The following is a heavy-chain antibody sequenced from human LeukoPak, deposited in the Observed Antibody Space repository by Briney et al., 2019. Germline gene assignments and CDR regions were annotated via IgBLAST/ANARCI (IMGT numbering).Heavy chain of an antibody. CDR1: GGSISIYY. D-gene: IGHD1-26*01. V-gene: IGHV4-59*01. CDR3: ARGSGSYFNFDY. J-gene: IGHJ4*02. CDR2: IYYSGST. Sequence: PSETLSLTCTVSGGSISIYYWSWIRQPPGKGLEWIGYIYYSGSTNYNPSLKSRVTISVDTSKNQFSLKLSSVTAADTAVYYCARGSGSYFNFDYWGQGTLVTVSS.